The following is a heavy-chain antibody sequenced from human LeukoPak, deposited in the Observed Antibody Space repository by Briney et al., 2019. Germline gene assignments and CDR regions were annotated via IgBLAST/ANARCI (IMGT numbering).Heavy chain of an antibody. CDR2: IYYSGST. CDR1: GGSISSSSYY. CDR3: GESGPGPIFWGVRRDNHWVHP. J-gene: IGHJ5*01. D-gene: IGHD3-3*02. V-gene: IGHV4-39*07. Sequence: SETLSLTCTVSGGSISSSSYYWGWIRQPPGKGLEWIGSIYYSGSTYYNPSLKSRVTISVDTSKNQFSLKLSSVTAADTAVYYFGESGPGPIFWGVRRDNHWVHPRGQGTLVT.